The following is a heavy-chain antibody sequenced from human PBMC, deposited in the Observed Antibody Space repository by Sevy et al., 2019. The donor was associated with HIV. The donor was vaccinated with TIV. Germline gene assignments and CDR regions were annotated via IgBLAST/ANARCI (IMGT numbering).Heavy chain of an antibody. CDR2: TNQDGSNK. Sequence: GGSLRLSWVASGFSFSHYWMSWVRQAPGKGLEWVANTNQDGSNKNYVDSVEGRFTISRDNGKNLSYLQMTSLRGEVTAFYSCVRDGSSIVYGGYDYSGMDVWGQGTTVTVSS. D-gene: IGHD1-26*01. J-gene: IGHJ6*02. CDR3: VRDGSSIVYGGYDYSGMDV. CDR1: GFSFSHYW. V-gene: IGHV3-7*03.